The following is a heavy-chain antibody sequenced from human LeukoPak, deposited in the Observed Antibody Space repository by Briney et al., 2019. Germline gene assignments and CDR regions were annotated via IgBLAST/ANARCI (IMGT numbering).Heavy chain of an antibody. CDR3: ARLEAGWFGELLPVDY. CDR2: MNPNSGNT. J-gene: IGHJ4*02. D-gene: IGHD3-10*01. CDR1: GYTFTSYD. V-gene: IGHV1-8*01. Sequence: ASVKVSCKASGYTFTSYDINWVRQATGQGLEWMGWMNPNSGNTGYAQKSQGRVTMTRNTSISTAYMELSSLRSEDTAVYYCARLEAGWFGELLPVDYWGQGTLVTVSS.